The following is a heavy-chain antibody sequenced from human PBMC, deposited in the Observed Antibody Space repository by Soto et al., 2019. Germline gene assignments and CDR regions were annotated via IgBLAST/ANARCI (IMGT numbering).Heavy chain of an antibody. CDR1: GFTFSSYG. D-gene: IGHD6-13*01. V-gene: IGHV3-30*03. J-gene: IGHJ4*02. CDR2: VANDGSNQ. Sequence: QVQLVESGGGVVQPGRSLRLSCAASGFTFSSYGMQWVRQSPGEGPDWVAIVANDGSNQYYAESVKGRFTISRDNSKTPVFLEMNTRRLEDTPVYNCPRISGGSSCSPPDYWGQGTLVTVSS. CDR3: PRISGGSSCSPPDY.